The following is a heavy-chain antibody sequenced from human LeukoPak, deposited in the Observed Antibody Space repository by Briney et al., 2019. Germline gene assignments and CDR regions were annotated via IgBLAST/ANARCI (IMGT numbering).Heavy chain of an antibody. J-gene: IGHJ4*02. CDR1: GGSISSSGSY. D-gene: IGHD6-13*01. CDR2: INHSGGT. V-gene: IGHV4-39*01. Sequence: SETLSLTCTVSGGSISSSGSYWTWIRQPPGKGLEWIGEINHSGGTNYNPSLKSRVTISVDTSKNQFSLKLSSVTAADTAVYYCARHSPIAAVGTGVDYWGQGTLVTVSS. CDR3: ARHSPIAAVGTGVDY.